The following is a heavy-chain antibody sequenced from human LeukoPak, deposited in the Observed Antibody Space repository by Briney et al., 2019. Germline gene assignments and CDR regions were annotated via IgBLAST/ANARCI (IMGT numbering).Heavy chain of an antibody. CDR2: INPNTGGT. CDR1: GYTFTSYD. D-gene: IGHD2-21*02. J-gene: IGHJ4*02. V-gene: IGHV1-2*06. CDR3: ARDFCGGDCPPF. Sequence: GASVKVSCKASGYTFTSYDINWVRQAPGQGLEWLGRINPNTGGTNYAQKFQGRVTMTRDTSINTAYLELSRLTSDDTAVYYCARDFCGGDCPPFWGQGTLLTVSS.